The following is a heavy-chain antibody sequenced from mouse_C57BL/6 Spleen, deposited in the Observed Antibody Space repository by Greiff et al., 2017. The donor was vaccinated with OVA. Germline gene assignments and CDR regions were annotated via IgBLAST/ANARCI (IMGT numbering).Heavy chain of an antibody. V-gene: IGHV1-82*01. J-gene: IGHJ4*01. CDR2: IYPGDGDT. CDR3: ARGKFYYAMDY. CDR1: GYAFSSSW. Sequence: QVQLQQSGPELVKPGASVKISCKASGYAFSSSWMNWVKQRPGKGLEWIGRIYPGDGDTNYNGKFKGKATLTADKSSSTAYMQLSSLTSEDSAVYFCARGKFYYAMDYWGQGTSVTVSS.